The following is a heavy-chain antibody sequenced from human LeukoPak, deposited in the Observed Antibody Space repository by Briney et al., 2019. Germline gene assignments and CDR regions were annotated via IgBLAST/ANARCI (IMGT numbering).Heavy chain of an antibody. CDR1: GFTFSSYS. Sequence: GGSLRLSCAASGFTFSSYSMNWVRQAPGKGLEWVSSISSSSSYIYYADSVKGRFTIPRDNAKNSLYLQMNSLRAEDTAVYYCARKAYCGGDCHSLGVADIWGQGTMVTVSS. CDR3: ARKAYCGGDCHSLGVADI. D-gene: IGHD2-21*01. V-gene: IGHV3-21*01. J-gene: IGHJ3*02. CDR2: ISSSSSYI.